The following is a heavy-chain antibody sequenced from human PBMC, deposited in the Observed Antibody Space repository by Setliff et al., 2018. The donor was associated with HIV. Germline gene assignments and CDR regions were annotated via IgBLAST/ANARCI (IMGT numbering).Heavy chain of an antibody. CDR1: GFTFTTYS. J-gene: IGHJ4*02. Sequence: GESLRLSCADSGFTFTTYSMNWVRQAPGKGLEWVSSISSSSTYIDYADSVKGRFTISRDNAKNSLYLQMNSLRAEDTAVYYCATGYFYDSSGYKHWGQGTLVTVS. D-gene: IGHD3-22*01. CDR2: ISSSSTYI. V-gene: IGHV3-21*01. CDR3: ATGYFYDSSGYKH.